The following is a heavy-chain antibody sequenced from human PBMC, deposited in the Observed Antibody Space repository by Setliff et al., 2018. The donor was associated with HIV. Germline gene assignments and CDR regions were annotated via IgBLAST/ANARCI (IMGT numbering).Heavy chain of an antibody. CDR3: AKDLGTYSSGRALDS. D-gene: IGHD6-19*01. V-gene: IGHV3-23*01. J-gene: IGHJ4*02. Sequence: GGSLRLSCAASGFSFSDAWMDWVRQAPGKGLEWVSTFADSAVITLYADSVKGRFTMSRDNSKNTLYLHMTGLRADDTAIYYCAKDLGTYSSGRALDSWGQGALVTVS. CDR1: GFSFSDAW. CDR2: FADSAVIT.